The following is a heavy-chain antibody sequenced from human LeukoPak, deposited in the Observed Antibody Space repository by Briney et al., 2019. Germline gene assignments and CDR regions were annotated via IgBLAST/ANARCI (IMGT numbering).Heavy chain of an antibody. D-gene: IGHD2-2*01. V-gene: IGHV4-59*01. CDR1: GGSISSYY. CDR2: INYSGST. Sequence: SETLSLTGSVSGGSISSYYWSWIRQPPGKGLEWIGYINYSGSTNYNPSLKSRVTISVDTSKNQFSLRLRSVTAADKAVYYCARQLGSTDWFDPWGQGTLVTVSS. CDR3: ARQLGSTDWFDP. J-gene: IGHJ5*02.